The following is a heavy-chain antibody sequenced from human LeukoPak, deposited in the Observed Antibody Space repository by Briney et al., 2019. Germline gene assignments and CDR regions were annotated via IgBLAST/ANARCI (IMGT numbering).Heavy chain of an antibody. CDR3: AKPLVGIAGAGTLDY. CDR2: ISSSSSYI. V-gene: IGHV3-21*04. Sequence: PGGSLRLSCAASGFTFSSYSMNWVRQAPGKGLEWVSSISSSSSYIYYADSVKGRFTISRDNSKNTLYLQMNSLRAEDTAVYYCAKPLVGIAGAGTLDYWGQGTLVTVSS. J-gene: IGHJ4*02. CDR1: GFTFSSYS. D-gene: IGHD6-13*01.